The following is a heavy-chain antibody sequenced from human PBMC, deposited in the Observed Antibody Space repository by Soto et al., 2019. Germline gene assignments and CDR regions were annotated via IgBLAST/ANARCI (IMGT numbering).Heavy chain of an antibody. Sequence: SETLSLTXAVSGGSISSGGYSWSWIRQPPGKGLEWIGYIYHSGSTYYNPSLKSRVTISVDRSKNQFSLKLSSVTAADTAVYYCARGRDGHNPGIKYFDYWGQGTLVTVSS. CDR1: GGSISSGGYS. J-gene: IGHJ4*02. CDR2: IYHSGST. CDR3: ARGRDGHNPGIKYFDY. V-gene: IGHV4-30-2*01.